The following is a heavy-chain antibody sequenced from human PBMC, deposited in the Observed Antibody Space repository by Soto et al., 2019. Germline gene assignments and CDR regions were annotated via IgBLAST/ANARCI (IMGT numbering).Heavy chain of an antibody. CDR3: ARAPPRQPLLYPY. CDR1: GGSISSYY. Sequence: SETLSLTCTVSGGSISSYYWSWIRQPPGKGLEWIGDIYYSGSTNYNPALKSRVTISVDTSKNQFSLKLSSVTAADTAVYYWARAPPRQPLLYPYWGQGTLVTVSS. D-gene: IGHD2-2*02. J-gene: IGHJ4*02. V-gene: IGHV4-59*01. CDR2: IYYSGST.